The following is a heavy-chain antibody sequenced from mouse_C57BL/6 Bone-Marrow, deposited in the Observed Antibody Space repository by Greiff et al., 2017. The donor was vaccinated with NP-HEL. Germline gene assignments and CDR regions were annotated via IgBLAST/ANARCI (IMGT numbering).Heavy chain of an antibody. CDR3: ARHNYYYGSSSYYYAMDY. Sequence: QVQLKESGPGLVAPSQSLSITCTVSGFSLTSYGVHWVRQPPGKGLEWLVVIWSDGSTTYNSALKSRLSISKDNSKSQVFLKMNSLQTDDTAMYYCARHNYYYGSSSYYYAMDYWGQGTSVTVSS. V-gene: IGHV2-6-1*01. CDR2: IWSDGST. CDR1: GFSLTSYG. J-gene: IGHJ4*01. D-gene: IGHD1-1*01.